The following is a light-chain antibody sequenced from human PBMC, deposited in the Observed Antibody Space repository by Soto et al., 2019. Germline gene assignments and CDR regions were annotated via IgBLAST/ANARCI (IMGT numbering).Light chain of an antibody. CDR2: AAS. CDR1: HSIDNY. J-gene: IGKJ1*01. CDR3: QQCLRMPPT. Sequence: DIQMTQSPSSLSASVGDRITITCRASHSIDNYLSWYQLKPGKAPRLLIYAASNLKRGVPSRFTGSGSGTDFTLTINNLQPDDFAVYYCQQCLRMPPTFGHGTKVETK. V-gene: IGKV1-39*01.